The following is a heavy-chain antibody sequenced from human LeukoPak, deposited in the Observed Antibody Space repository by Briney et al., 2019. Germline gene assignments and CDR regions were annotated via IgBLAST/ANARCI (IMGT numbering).Heavy chain of an antibody. J-gene: IGHJ4*02. CDR3: AKDKTLAAAGTHFLAHY. CDR1: GFTFDYYA. CDR2: ISWNSGSI. Sequence: GGSLRLSCAASGFTFDYYAMHWVRQAPGKGLEWVSGISWNSGSIGYADSVKGRFTISRDNAKNSLYLQMNSLRAEDTALYYCAKDKTLAAAGTHFLAHYWGQGTLVTVSS. D-gene: IGHD6-13*01. V-gene: IGHV3-9*01.